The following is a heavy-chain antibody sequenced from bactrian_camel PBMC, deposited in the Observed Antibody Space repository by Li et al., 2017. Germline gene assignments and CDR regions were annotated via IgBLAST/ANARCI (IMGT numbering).Heavy chain of an antibody. Sequence: VQLVESGGESVQPGGSLRLSCAASGFTFSNYAMSWVRQAPGKGLEWVSTISSGSHNIYYTESVKGRLTISRENAKNTLYLQLNNLKTEDTAMYYCAKHGGWYYYGKDYWGKGTQVTVS. J-gene: IGHJ7*01. V-gene: IGHV3S31*01. CDR1: GFTFSNYA. CDR2: ISSGSHNI. D-gene: IGHD6*01.